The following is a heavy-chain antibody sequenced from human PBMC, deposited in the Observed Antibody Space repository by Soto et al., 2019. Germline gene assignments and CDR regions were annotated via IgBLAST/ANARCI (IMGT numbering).Heavy chain of an antibody. CDR1: GGSISGSY. Sequence: SETLSLTCIVSGGSISGSYWSWIRQSPGKGLEWLGYVYYTGSTNYSPSLRSRVSISVDTSKNEFSLRLSSVTTADTAVYFCARSVAVPGAHIDYWGQGTQVTVSS. D-gene: IGHD6-19*01. J-gene: IGHJ4*02. V-gene: IGHV4-59*01. CDR3: ARSVAVPGAHIDY. CDR2: VYYTGST.